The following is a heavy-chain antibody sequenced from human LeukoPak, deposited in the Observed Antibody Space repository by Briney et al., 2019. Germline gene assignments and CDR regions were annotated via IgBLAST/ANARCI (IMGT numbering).Heavy chain of an antibody. Sequence: GGSLRLSCAASGFTFSSYGMHWVRQAPGKGLEWVAFIRYDGSNKYYADSVKGRFTISRDNSKNTLYLQMNSLRAEDTAVYYCAKDKSGGGSSWYYYYYYMDVWGKGTTVTVSS. CDR1: GFTFSSYG. CDR2: IRYDGSNK. V-gene: IGHV3-30*02. CDR3: AKDKSGGGSSWYYYYYYMDV. J-gene: IGHJ6*03. D-gene: IGHD6-13*01.